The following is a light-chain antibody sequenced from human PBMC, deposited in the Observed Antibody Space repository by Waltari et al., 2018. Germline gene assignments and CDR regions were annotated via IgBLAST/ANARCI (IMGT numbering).Light chain of an antibody. CDR3: QSYDSSRNWV. CDR1: SSNIGAGYD. Sequence: QSVLTQPPSVSGAPGQRVTISCTGSSSNIGAGYDVHWYQQLPGTAPKLLIYGNGNRPSGVPDRFAGSKSGTSASLAITGLQAEDEADYYCQSYDSSRNWVFGGGTKLTVL. CDR2: GNG. V-gene: IGLV1-40*01. J-gene: IGLJ3*02.